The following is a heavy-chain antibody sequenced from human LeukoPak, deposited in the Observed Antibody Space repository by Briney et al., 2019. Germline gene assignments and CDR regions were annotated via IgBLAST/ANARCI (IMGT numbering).Heavy chain of an antibody. CDR3: AGQAALNWFDP. D-gene: IGHD2-15*01. CDR2: ISYDGSNK. J-gene: IGHJ5*02. Sequence: GGSLRLSCAASGFTFSSYAMHWVRQAPGKGLEWVAVISYDGSNKYYADSVKGRFTISRDNSKNTLYLQMNSLRAEDTAVYYCAGQAALNWFDPWGQGTLVTVSS. CDR1: GFTFSSYA. V-gene: IGHV3-30-3*01.